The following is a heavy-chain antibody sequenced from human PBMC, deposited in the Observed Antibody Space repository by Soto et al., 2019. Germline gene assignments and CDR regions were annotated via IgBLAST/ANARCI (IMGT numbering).Heavy chain of an antibody. CDR1: GGSISSSAYY. CDR3: ATVGASMASCSNGSCRYHDN. Sequence: QVRLQESGPGLVKPSQTLSLTCAVSGGSISSSAYYWSWIRQRPGKGLEWIGYVYYRGSPYYNPSLKSRVTILVDASKNQFSLNLSSVTAADTAVYYCATVGASMASCSNGSCRYHDNWGQGTLVPVSS. CDR2: VYYRGSP. D-gene: IGHD2-15*01. J-gene: IGHJ4*02. V-gene: IGHV4-31*11.